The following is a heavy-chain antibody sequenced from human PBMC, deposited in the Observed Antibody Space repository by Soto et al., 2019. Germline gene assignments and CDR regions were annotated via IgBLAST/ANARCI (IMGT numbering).Heavy chain of an antibody. V-gene: IGHV3-23*01. CDR3: AKDRGSSLYHWFDP. D-gene: IGHD6-13*01. CDR1: GFTFSSYG. CDR2: ISDGGGST. Sequence: EVQLLESGGGLVQPGGSLRLSCAASGFTFSSYGMSWVRQAPGKGLEWVSVISDGGGSTFYADSVKGRFTISRDNSKNTLYLQMNGLRADDTAVCYCAKDRGSSLYHWFDPWGQGTLVTVSS. J-gene: IGHJ5*02.